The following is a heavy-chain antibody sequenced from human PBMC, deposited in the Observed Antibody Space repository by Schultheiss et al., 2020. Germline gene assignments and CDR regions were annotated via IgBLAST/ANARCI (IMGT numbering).Heavy chain of an antibody. Sequence: ASVKVSFKASGYTFTSYYMHWVRQAPGQGLEWMGWISAYNGNTNYAQKLQGRVTMTTDTSTSTAYMELRSLRSDDTAVYYCARVFRDGYDYWFDPWGQGTLVTVSS. D-gene: IGHD5-24*01. CDR3: ARVFRDGYDYWFDP. CDR1: GYTFTSYY. CDR2: ISAYNGNT. V-gene: IGHV1-18*04. J-gene: IGHJ5*02.